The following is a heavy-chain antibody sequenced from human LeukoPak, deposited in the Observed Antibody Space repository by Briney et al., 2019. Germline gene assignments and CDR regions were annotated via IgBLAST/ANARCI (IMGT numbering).Heavy chain of an antibody. J-gene: IGHJ4*02. D-gene: IGHD5-12*01. CDR1: GFTFGNYW. CDR3: AREGGLNTNFDY. Sequence: GGSLRLSCAVSGFTFGNYWMGWVRQAPGKGLEWVANTKPDGSAEYYADSVRGRFTTSRDNANNLLYLQMNRLRAEVTAVCYCAREGGLNTNFDYWGQGTLVTVSS. V-gene: IGHV3-7*01. CDR2: TKPDGSAE.